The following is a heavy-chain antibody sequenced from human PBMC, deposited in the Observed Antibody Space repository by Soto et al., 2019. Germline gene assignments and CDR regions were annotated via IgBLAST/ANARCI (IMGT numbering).Heavy chain of an antibody. CDR1: SGSISGSTYF. Sequence: XATLYLTCTVSSGSISGSTYFWGWIRQPPGKGLEWIGSIYYSETSYYNPSLKSRVTISADTSKNQFSLKLSSVTAADTAVYYCARLSTIFGVVSITGPSFYFDYWGRGTLVTVSS. J-gene: IGHJ4*02. CDR3: ARLSTIFGVVSITGPSFYFDY. V-gene: IGHV4-39*01. CDR2: IYYSETS. D-gene: IGHD3-3*01.